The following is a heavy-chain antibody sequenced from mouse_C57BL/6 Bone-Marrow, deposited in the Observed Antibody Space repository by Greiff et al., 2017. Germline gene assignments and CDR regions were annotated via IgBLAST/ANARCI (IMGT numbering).Heavy chain of an antibody. D-gene: IGHD2-3*01. V-gene: IGHV5-6*01. CDR3: ADGYPWFAY. J-gene: IGHJ3*01. CDR2: ISSGGSYT. CDR1: GFTFSSYG. Sequence: EVKLMESGGDLVKPGGSLKLSCAASGFTFSSYGMSWVRQTPDKRLEWVATISSGGSYTYYPDSVKGRFTISRDKAKNTLYLQMSSLKSEDTAMYYCADGYPWFAYWGQGTLVTVSA.